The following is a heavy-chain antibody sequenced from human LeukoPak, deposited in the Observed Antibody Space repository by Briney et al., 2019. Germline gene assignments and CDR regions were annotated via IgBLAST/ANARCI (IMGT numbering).Heavy chain of an antibody. CDR1: GFTFSRYA. J-gene: IGHJ3*01. Sequence: GGSLRLSCAASGFTFSRYAMTWVRQAPGKGLEWVSPISGSGVITYYADSVKGRFTISRDNSKNTLYLQMNSLRAEDTAVYYCAKTTRGDYVVGSAFDVWGQGTMVIVSS. CDR2: ISGSGVIT. CDR3: AKTTRGDYVVGSAFDV. D-gene: IGHD4-17*01. V-gene: IGHV3-23*01.